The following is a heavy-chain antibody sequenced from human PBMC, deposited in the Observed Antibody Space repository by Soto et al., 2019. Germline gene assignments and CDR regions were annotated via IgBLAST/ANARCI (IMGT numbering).Heavy chain of an antibody. Sequence: ASVKVSCKASGYTFTGYYMHWVRQAPGQGLEWMGWINPNSGGTNYAQKFQGRVTMTRDTSISAAYMELSRLRSDDTAVYYCARENKNYVMGLPLFDPSGQGTLVTVSS. CDR2: INPNSGGT. D-gene: IGHD1-7*01. CDR3: ARENKNYVMGLPLFDP. J-gene: IGHJ5*02. CDR1: GYTFTGYY. V-gene: IGHV1-2*02.